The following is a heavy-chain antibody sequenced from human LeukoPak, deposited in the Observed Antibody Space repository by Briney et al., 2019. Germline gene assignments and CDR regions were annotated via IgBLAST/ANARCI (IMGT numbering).Heavy chain of an antibody. CDR2: INSDGSST. CDR3: ARDGPAMVPLDY. Sequence: PGGSPRLSCAASGFSFSSYWMHWVRQAPGKGLVWVSRINSDGSSTSYADSVKGRFTISRDNAKNTLSLQMNSLRVEDTAVYYCARDGPAMVPLDYWGQGTLVTVSS. CDR1: GFSFSSYW. D-gene: IGHD5-18*01. J-gene: IGHJ4*02. V-gene: IGHV3-74*01.